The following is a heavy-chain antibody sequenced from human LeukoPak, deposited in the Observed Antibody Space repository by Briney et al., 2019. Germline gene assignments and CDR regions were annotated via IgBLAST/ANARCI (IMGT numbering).Heavy chain of an antibody. V-gene: IGHV1-2*02. Sequence: APVKVSCKASGYTFTGYYMHWVRQAPGQGLEWMGWINPNSGGTNYAQKFQGRVTMTTDTSTSTAYLYLRNLRSDDTAVYYCVRLPLGYCSSTSCLDWGQGTLVTVSS. CDR1: GYTFTGYY. CDR3: VRLPLGYCSSTSCLD. D-gene: IGHD2-2*01. J-gene: IGHJ4*02. CDR2: INPNSGGT.